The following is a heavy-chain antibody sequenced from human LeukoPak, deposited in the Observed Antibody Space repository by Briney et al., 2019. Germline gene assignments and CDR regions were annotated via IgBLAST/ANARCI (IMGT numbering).Heavy chain of an antibody. V-gene: IGHV1-3*01. D-gene: IGHD2-2*01. CDR3: ARRGIVPAARVSWFDP. J-gene: IGHJ5*02. Sequence: ASVKVSCKASGYSFTTYATHWVRQAPGQRLEWMGWINPDKGDTKYSQNFQGRLTVTRDTSASTAYMELSSLRSEDTAVYYCARRGIVPAARVSWFDPWGQGTLVTVSS. CDR2: INPDKGDT. CDR1: GYSFTTYA.